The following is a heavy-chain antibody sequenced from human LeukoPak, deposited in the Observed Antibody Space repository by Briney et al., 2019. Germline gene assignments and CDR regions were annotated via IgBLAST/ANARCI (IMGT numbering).Heavy chain of an antibody. CDR2: INPNSGGT. J-gene: IGHJ3*02. V-gene: IGHV1-2*04. CDR1: GYTFADFY. D-gene: IGHD3-16*01. Sequence: ASVKVSCKTSGYTFADFYIHWVRQAPGQGLEWMGGINPNSGGTNYAQKFQDWVTMTIDTSISTAYLELRRLRSDDTAIYYCARGYYDTAGAAFDMWGHGTMVTVSS. CDR3: ARGYYDTAGAAFDM.